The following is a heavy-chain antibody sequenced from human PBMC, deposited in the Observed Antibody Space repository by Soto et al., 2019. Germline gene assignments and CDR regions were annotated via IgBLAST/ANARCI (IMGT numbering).Heavy chain of an antibody. CDR3: ARGLPYYYDSSGSWFDP. J-gene: IGHJ5*02. Sequence: KPSETLSLTCTVSGGPISSYYWSWIRQPPGKGLEWIGYIYYSGSTNYNPSLKSRVTISVDTSKNQFSLKLSSVTAADTAVYYCARGLPYYYDSSGSWFDPWGQGTLVTVSS. D-gene: IGHD3-22*01. V-gene: IGHV4-59*01. CDR1: GGPISSYY. CDR2: IYYSGST.